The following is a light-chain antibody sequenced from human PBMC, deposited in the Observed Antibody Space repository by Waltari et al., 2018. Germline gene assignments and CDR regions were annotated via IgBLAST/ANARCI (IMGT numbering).Light chain of an antibody. V-gene: IGLV2-14*03. CDR3: SSYTTSSTVV. J-gene: IGLJ2*01. Sequence: QSALTQPASVSGSPGQSITISCTGTSSDIGYYIHVSWYQQHPGKAPKLMIYDVSNRPSGVSNRFSGSKSGNTASLTISGLQAEDEADYYCSSYTTSSTVVFGGGTKLTVL. CDR2: DVS. CDR1: SSDIGYYIH.